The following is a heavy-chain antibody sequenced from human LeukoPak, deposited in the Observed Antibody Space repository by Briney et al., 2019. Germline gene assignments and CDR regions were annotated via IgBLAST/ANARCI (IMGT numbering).Heavy chain of an antibody. V-gene: IGHV4-59*01. Sequence: SETLSLTCTVSGGSISSYYWSWIRQPPGKGLEWIGYIYYSGSTNYNPSLKSRVTISLDTSKNQFSLRLTSVTAADTAVYYCARNRVVAAPNFDYWGQGTLVTAFS. CDR2: IYYSGST. CDR3: ARNRVVAAPNFDY. CDR1: GGSISSYY. J-gene: IGHJ4*02. D-gene: IGHD6-6*01.